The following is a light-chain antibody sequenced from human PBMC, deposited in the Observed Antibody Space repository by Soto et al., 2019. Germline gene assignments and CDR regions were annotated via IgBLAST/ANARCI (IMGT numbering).Light chain of an antibody. V-gene: IGKV3-15*01. CDR2: GAS. J-gene: IGKJ1*01. Sequence: VMTQSPATLSVSPGERATLSCRASQSVTTNLAWYQQKPGQAPRLLIYGASTRAANIPARFSGSGSGTEFTLTISRLQSEDFAVYYCQQYNYWTSRTFGQGTKVEIK. CDR3: QQYNYWTSRT. CDR1: QSVTTN.